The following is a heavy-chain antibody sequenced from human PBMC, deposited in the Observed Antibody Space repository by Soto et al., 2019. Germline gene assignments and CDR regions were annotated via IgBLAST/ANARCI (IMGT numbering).Heavy chain of an antibody. CDR1: GGTFSSYA. CDR2: IIPIFGTA. V-gene: IGHV1-69*06. CDR3: ARDRAVPAANYCYGMDV. D-gene: IGHD2-2*01. J-gene: IGHJ6*02. Sequence: QVQLVQSGAEVKKPGSSVKVSCKASGGTFSSYAISWVRQAPGQGLEWMGGIIPIFGTANYAQKFQGRVTITADKSTSTAYMELSSLRSEDTAVYYCARDRAVPAANYCYGMDVWGQGTTVTVSS.